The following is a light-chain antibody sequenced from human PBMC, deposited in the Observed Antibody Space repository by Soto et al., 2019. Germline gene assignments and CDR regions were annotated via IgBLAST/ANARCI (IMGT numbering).Light chain of an antibody. CDR2: GAS. CDR1: QSVSDK. CDR3: QQYGSSLGVT. V-gene: IGKV3-20*01. J-gene: IGKJ4*01. Sequence: EIVMTHSPATVSVSPGERATLSCMASQSVSDKLAWYQQKPGQAPSLLIYGASSRATGIPDRFSGSGSGTDFTLTISRLEPEDFAVYYCQQYGSSLGVTFGGGTKVDIK.